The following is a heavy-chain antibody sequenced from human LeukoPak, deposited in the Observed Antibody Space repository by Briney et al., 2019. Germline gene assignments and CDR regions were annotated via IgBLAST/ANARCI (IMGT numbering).Heavy chain of an antibody. Sequence: EASVKVSCKASGYXFTDSYLHWVRQAPGQGLEWMGWINPNSGGTNYAQKFQARVTMTRDTSISTAYMEVSRLRSDDTAVYYCARAYCGGDCYTASDIWGQGTMVTVSS. CDR1: GYXFTDSY. D-gene: IGHD2-21*02. CDR2: INPNSGGT. J-gene: IGHJ3*02. V-gene: IGHV1-2*02. CDR3: ARAYCGGDCYTASDI.